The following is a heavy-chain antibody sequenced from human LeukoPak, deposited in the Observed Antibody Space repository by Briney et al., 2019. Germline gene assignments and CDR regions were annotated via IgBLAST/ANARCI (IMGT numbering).Heavy chain of an antibody. D-gene: IGHD1-26*01. Sequence: SETLSLTCGVHGGSFSSYYWTWIRQSPGKGLEWIGEIYQSGSTNYNPSLKSRVTISVDTSKNQLSLKLSSVTAADTAVYYCARSGWENYFDYWGQGTLVTVSS. J-gene: IGHJ4*02. CDR1: GGSFSSYY. V-gene: IGHV4-34*01. CDR2: IYQSGST. CDR3: ARSGWENYFDY.